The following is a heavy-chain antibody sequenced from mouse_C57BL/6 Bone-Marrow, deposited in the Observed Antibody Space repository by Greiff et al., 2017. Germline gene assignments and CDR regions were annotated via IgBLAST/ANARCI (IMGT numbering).Heavy chain of an antibody. D-gene: IGHD2-3*01. CDR2: ICTGGGT. CDR1: GFSLTSYA. V-gene: IGHV2-9-1*01. Sequence: QVQLKESGPGLVAPSQSLSITCTVSGFSLTSYAISWVRQPPGKGLEWLGVICTGGGTNYNSALKSRLSISTDNSKSKVFLKMNSLQTEDTARYYCARKPRWLLDYYAMDYWGQGTSVTVSS. J-gene: IGHJ4*01. CDR3: ARKPRWLLDYYAMDY.